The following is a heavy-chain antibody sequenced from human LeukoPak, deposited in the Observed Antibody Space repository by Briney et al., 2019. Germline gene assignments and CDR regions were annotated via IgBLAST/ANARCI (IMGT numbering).Heavy chain of an antibody. J-gene: IGHJ5*02. Sequence: ASVKVSCMASGYTFTSYDINWVRQATGQGLEWMGWMNPNSGNTGYAQKFQRRVTMTRNTSISTAYMELSSLRSEDTAVYYCARGSYYDSSGYLVGSWFDPWGQGTLVTVSS. D-gene: IGHD3-22*01. CDR1: GYTFTSYD. V-gene: IGHV1-8*01. CDR2: MNPNSGNT. CDR3: ARGSYYDSSGYLVGSWFDP.